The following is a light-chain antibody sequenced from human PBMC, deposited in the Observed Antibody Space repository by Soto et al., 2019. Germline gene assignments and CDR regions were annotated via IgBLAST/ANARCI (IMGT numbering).Light chain of an antibody. J-gene: IGKJ4*01. Sequence: DIQLTQSPSFLSASVGDRVIITCRASQGISSYLAWYQQKPGKAPKLLIYGASTLQSGVPSRFSGSGSGTEFTLTVSSLQPEDFATYYCQQHTSYPLTFGGGTKV. CDR3: QQHTSYPLT. V-gene: IGKV1-9*01. CDR2: GAS. CDR1: QGISSY.